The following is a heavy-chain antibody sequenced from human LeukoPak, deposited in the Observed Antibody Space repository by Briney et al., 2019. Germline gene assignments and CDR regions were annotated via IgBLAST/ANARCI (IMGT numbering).Heavy chain of an antibody. J-gene: IGHJ5*02. CDR3: ARRNFDGSGSYNH. CDR2: ISAYNGNT. V-gene: IGHV1-18*01. CDR1: GGTFSSYA. D-gene: IGHD3-10*01. Sequence: ASVKVSCKASGGTFSSYAISWVRQAPGQGLEWMGWISAYNGNTNYAQKLQGRVTMTTDTSTSTAYMELRSLRSDDTAVYYCARRNFDGSGSYNHWGQGTLVTVSS.